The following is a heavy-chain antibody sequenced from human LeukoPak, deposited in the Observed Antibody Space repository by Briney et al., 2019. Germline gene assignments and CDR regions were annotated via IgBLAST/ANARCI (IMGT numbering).Heavy chain of an antibody. CDR2: IYYSGST. J-gene: IGHJ5*02. CDR3: ARLSRGGTFDP. V-gene: IGHV4-39*01. CDR1: GGSISSSSYY. D-gene: IGHD1/OR15-1a*01. Sequence: PSETLSLTCTVSGGSISSSSYYWGWIRQPPGKGLEWIGSIYYSGSTYYNPSLKSRVTISVDTSKNQFSLKLSSVTAADTAVYYCARLSRGGTFDPWGQGTLVTVSS.